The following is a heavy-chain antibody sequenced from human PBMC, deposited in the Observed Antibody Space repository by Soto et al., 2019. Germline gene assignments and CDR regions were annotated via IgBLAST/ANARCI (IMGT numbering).Heavy chain of an antibody. V-gene: IGHV4-59*08. Sequence: SETLSLTCTVSGGSISSYYWSWIRQPPGKGLEWIGYIYYSGSTNYNPSLQSRVTISLETSKSQFSLRLTSVTAADTAVYYCGRQPGHCGSTTCFGYYSVDVWGQGTTVTVSS. J-gene: IGHJ6*02. D-gene: IGHD2-2*01. CDR3: GRQPGHCGSTTCFGYYSVDV. CDR2: IYYSGST. CDR1: GGSISSYY.